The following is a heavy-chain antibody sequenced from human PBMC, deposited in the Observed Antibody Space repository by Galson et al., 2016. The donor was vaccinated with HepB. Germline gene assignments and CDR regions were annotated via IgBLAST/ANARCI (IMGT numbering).Heavy chain of an antibody. CDR1: GFTFSSYG. CDR3: AKVGHALLNTYFAHAYYFDY. V-gene: IGHV3-33*06. D-gene: IGHD3-9*01. CDR2: IWYDGSNK. J-gene: IGHJ4*02. Sequence: SLRLSCAASGFTFSSYGMHWVRQAPGKGLEWVAVIWYDGSNKYYADSVKGRFTISRDNSKHTLYLQMSSLRAEDTAVYYCAKVGHALLNTYFAHAYYFDYWGQGNLVAVSS.